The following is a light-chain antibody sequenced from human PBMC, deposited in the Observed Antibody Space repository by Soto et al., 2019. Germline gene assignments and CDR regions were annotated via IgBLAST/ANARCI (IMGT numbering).Light chain of an antibody. Sequence: LTQPASVSGSPGQSITISCTGSSSDVGGYNYVSWYQQHPGKAPKLMIYDVSNRPSGVSNRFSGSKSGNTASLTISGLQAEDEADYHCSSYTSSNMGVFGTGTKVTVL. CDR2: DVS. CDR1: SSDVGGYNY. J-gene: IGLJ1*01. CDR3: SSYTSSNMGV. V-gene: IGLV2-14*03.